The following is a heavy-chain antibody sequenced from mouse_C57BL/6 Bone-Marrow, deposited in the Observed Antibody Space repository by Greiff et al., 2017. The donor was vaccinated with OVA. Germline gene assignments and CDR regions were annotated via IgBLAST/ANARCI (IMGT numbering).Heavy chain of an antibody. Sequence: VQLKQSGAELVRPGASVKLSCTASGFNIKDDYMHWVKQRPEQGLEWIGWIDPENGDTEYASKFQGKATITADTSSNTAYLQLSSLTSEDTAVYYCTFDGNFYFDYWGQGTTLTVSS. D-gene: IGHD2-1*01. CDR1: GFNIKDDY. CDR3: TFDGNFYFDY. CDR2: IDPENGDT. V-gene: IGHV14-4*01. J-gene: IGHJ2*01.